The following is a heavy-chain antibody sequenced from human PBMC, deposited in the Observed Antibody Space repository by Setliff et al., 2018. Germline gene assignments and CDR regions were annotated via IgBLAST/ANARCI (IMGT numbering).Heavy chain of an antibody. Sequence: ASVKVSCKASGYTFSSYAMNWVRQAPGQGLEWMGRINTVTGNPTYAQGFTGRFVFSLDTSVSTAYLQISSLKPEDTAVYYCARDLGYCSRTSCHGDWFDPWGQGTLVTVSS. CDR2: INTVTGNP. CDR3: ARDLGYCSRTSCHGDWFDP. V-gene: IGHV7-4-1*02. CDR1: GYTFSSYA. D-gene: IGHD2-2*01. J-gene: IGHJ5*02.